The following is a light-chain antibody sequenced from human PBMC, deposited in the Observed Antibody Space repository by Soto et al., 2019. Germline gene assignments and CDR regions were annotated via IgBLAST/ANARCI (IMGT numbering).Light chain of an antibody. J-gene: IGKJ2*01. Sequence: VIWMTQSPSLLSASTGDRVTISCRMRQGISSYLAWYQQKPGKAPQLLIYAASTVQSVVPSRFSVSGSGTDFTLTISGLQSEDFATYYGQHYYSCPYTFGKGTKLEIK. CDR2: AAS. CDR3: QHYYSCPYT. V-gene: IGKV1D-8*01. CDR1: QGISSY.